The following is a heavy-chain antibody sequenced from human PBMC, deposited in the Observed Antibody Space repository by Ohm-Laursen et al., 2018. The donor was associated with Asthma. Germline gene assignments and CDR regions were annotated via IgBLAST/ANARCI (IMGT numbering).Heavy chain of an antibody. CDR2: IYKSGTT. Sequence: SQTLSLTCTVSGGSISSYYWSWIRQPPGKGLEWIGYIYKSGTTYYNSSLKSRVILSIDTPKNQFSLKVSSVTAADTAVYYCARVLDDSSGYGFDFWGQGTLVPVTS. V-gene: IGHV4-30-4*01. D-gene: IGHD3-22*01. CDR3: ARVLDDSSGYGFDF. J-gene: IGHJ4*02. CDR1: GGSISSYY.